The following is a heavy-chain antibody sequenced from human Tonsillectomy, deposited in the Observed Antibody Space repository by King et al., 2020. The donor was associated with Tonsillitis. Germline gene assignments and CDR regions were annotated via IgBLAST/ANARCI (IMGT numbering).Heavy chain of an antibody. D-gene: IGHD2-15*01. V-gene: IGHV3-30*04. J-gene: IGHJ3*02. CDR3: ARDRLVANDAFDI. CDR1: GFTFSNYA. CDR2: ILYDGSDK. Sequence: VQLVESGGGVVQPGRSLRLPCAASGFTFSNYAMHWVRQAPGKGLDWVTVILYDGSDKYYVDSVGGRFTIYRDNSKNTLYLQMNSLRDEDTAVYYWARDRLVANDAFDIWGQGTMVTVSS.